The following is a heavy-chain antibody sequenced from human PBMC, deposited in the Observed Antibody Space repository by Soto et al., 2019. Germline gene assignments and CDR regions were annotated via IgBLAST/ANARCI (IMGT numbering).Heavy chain of an antibody. D-gene: IGHD3-22*01. V-gene: IGHV4-39*01. Sequence: QLQLQESGPGLVKPSETLSLTCTVSGGSISSSSYYWGWIRQPPGKGLEWIGSIYYSGSTYYNPSLKSRVTISVATSKNQLALKLSSVTAADTAVYYCARRLYYDSSGFEGGGMDVWGQGTTVTVSS. CDR2: IYYSGST. J-gene: IGHJ6*02. CDR3: ARRLYYDSSGFEGGGMDV. CDR1: GGSISSSSYY.